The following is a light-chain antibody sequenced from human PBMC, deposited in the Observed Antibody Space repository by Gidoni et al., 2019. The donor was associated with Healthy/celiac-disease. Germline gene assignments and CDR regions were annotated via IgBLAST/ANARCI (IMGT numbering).Light chain of an antibody. J-gene: IGKJ3*01. CDR1: QSVSSSY. CDR3: QQYGSPMIT. V-gene: IGKV3-20*01. CDR2: GAS. Sequence: EIVLTKSPGTLSLSPGERATLSCRASQSVSSSYLAWYQQKPGQAPRLLIYGASSRATGIPDRFSGSGSGTDFTLTISRLEPEDFAVYYCQQYGSPMITFGPGTKVDIK.